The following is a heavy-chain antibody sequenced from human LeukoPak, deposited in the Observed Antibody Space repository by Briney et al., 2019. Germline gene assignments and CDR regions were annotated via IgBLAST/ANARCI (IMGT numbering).Heavy chain of an antibody. Sequence: ASVKVSCKASGYTFTSYDINWVRQATGQGLEWMGWMNPNSGNTGYAQKFQGRVTITRNTSISTAYMELSSLRSEDTAVYYCARGQAIPNPLNWFDPWGQGTLVTVSS. CDR1: GYTFTSYD. V-gene: IGHV1-8*03. J-gene: IGHJ5*02. CDR2: MNPNSGNT. CDR3: ARGQAIPNPLNWFDP.